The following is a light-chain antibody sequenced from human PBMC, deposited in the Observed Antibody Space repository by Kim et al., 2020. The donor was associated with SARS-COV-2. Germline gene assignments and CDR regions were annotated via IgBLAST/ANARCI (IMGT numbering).Light chain of an antibody. J-gene: IGKJ1*01. CDR2: AAS. CDR1: QGISSY. Sequence: AIRITQSPSSLSASTGDRVTITCRASQGISSYLAWYQQKPGKAPMLLIYAASTLQSGVPSRFSGSGSGTNFTLTISCLQSEDFGTYYCQQYYGYPRTFGQGTKVDIK. CDR3: QQYYGYPRT. V-gene: IGKV1-8*01.